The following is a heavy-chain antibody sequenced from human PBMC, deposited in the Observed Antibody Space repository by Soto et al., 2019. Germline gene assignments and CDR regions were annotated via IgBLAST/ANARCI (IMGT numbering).Heavy chain of an antibody. CDR1: GYSFTTYW. J-gene: IGHJ4*02. D-gene: IGHD2-21*02. V-gene: IGHV5-51*01. CDR2: IYVGDSDT. CDR3: ARAVTGTLHPYHFDY. Sequence: GESLKISCKGSGYSFTTYWIGWVRQMPGRGLEWMGIIYVGDSDTRYSPSFQGQVTISVGKSITTAYLQWSSLKASDTAMYYCARAVTGTLHPYHFDYWGQGTPVTVSS.